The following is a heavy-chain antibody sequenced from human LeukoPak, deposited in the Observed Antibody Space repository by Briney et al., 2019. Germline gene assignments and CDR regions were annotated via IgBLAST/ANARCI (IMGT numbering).Heavy chain of an antibody. CDR1: GGSFSGYY. Sequence: PAETLTLTCAVYGGSFSGYYWSWLRQPPGKGLEWIGEISHSGSTNYNPSLKSRVTISVDTSKNQFSLKLSSVTAADTAVYYCASRGYCSSTSCSGNDGMDVWGQGTTVTVSS. CDR3: ASRGYCSSTSCSGNDGMDV. J-gene: IGHJ6*02. D-gene: IGHD2-2*01. CDR2: ISHSGST. V-gene: IGHV4-34*01.